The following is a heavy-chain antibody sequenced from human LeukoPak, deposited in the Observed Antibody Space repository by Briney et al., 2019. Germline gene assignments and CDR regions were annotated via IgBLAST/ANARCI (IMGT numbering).Heavy chain of an antibody. Sequence: SGTLSLTCAVSGGSISSSNWWSWVRQPPGKGLEWIGEIYYSGSTNYNPSLKSRVTISVDKSKNQFSLKLSSVTAADTAVYYCARAVTGDHLNWFDPWGQGTLVTVSS. D-gene: IGHD7-27*01. CDR2: IYYSGST. CDR3: ARAVTGDHLNWFDP. J-gene: IGHJ5*02. V-gene: IGHV4-4*02. CDR1: GGSISSSNW.